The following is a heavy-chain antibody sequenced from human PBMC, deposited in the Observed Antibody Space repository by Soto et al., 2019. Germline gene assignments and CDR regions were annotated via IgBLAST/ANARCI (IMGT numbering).Heavy chain of an antibody. V-gene: IGHV3-33*01. J-gene: IGHJ6*02. CDR3: ARDRTRYYDSSGYRYYYGTDV. D-gene: IGHD3-22*01. CDR2: IWYDGSNK. CDR1: GFTFGSHG. Sequence: QVQLVESGGGVVQPGRSLRLSCAASGFTFGSHGMHWVRQAPGKGLEWVTLIWYDGSNKYYADSVKGRFTISRDNSKNXLXLXXNSLRAEDTAVYYCARDRTRYYDSSGYRYYYGTDVWGQGTTVTVSS.